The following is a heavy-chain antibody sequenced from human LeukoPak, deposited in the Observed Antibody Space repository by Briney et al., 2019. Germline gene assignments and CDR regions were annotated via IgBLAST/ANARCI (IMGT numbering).Heavy chain of an antibody. CDR1: GGSISSYY. V-gene: IGHV4-4*07. D-gene: IGHD6-13*01. CDR3: VRGPTYSSRWYMDY. Sequence: SETLSLTCTVSGGSISSYYWSWIRQPAGKGLEWIGRISGSGGTSYNPSLKSRATLSVDSSKNQFSLKLSSVTAADTAVYYCVRGPTYSSRWYMDYWGQGTLVTVSS. CDR2: ISGSGGT. J-gene: IGHJ4*02.